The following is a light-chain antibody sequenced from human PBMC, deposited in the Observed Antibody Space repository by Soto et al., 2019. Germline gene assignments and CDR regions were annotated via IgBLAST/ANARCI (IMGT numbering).Light chain of an antibody. J-gene: IGLJ2*01. CDR1: KLGDKY. CDR3: QAWDSSTVV. V-gene: IGLV3-1*01. Sequence: SYELTQPPSVSVSPGQTASITRSGDKLGDKYACWYQQKPGQSPVLVIYQDSKRPSGIPERFSGSNSGNTATLTISGTQAMYEADYYCQAWDSSTVVFGGGTKLTVL. CDR2: QDS.